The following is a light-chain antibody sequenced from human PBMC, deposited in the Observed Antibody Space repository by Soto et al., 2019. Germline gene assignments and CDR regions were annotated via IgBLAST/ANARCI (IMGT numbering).Light chain of an antibody. CDR2: AAS. CDR1: QSISSY. CDR3: QPYNNWPLT. J-gene: IGKJ4*01. V-gene: IGKV1-39*01. Sequence: DIQMTQSPSSLSASVGDRVTITCRASQSISSYLNWYQQKPGKAPKLLIYAASSLQSGVPSRFSGSGSGTDFTLTISSLQPDDFAIYYCQPYNNWPLTFGGGTKV.